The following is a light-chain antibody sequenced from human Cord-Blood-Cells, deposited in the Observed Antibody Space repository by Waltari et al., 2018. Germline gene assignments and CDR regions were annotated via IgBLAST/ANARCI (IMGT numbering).Light chain of an antibody. CDR3: AAWDDSLKV. V-gene: IGLV3-27*01. CDR2: KDS. J-gene: IGLJ3*02. Sequence: SYELTQPSSVSVSPGQTARITCSGDVLAKKYARWFQQKPGQAPVLVIYKDSERPSGIPERFSGSSSGTSASLAISGLQSEDEADYYCAAWDDSLKVFGGGTKLTVL. CDR1: VLAKKY.